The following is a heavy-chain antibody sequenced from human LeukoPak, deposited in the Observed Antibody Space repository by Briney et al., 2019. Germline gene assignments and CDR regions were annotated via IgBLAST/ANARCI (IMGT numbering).Heavy chain of an antibody. CDR1: GYTFTSYY. V-gene: IGHV1-46*01. J-gene: IGHJ6*02. CDR2: INPSGGST. Sequence: ASVKVSCKASGYTFTSYYMHWVRQAPGQGLEWMGIINPSGGSTSYAQKFQGRVTMTRDTSTSTVYMELSSLRSEDTAVYYCARDRRITMVRGVIMPTYYGMDVWGQGTTVTVSS. CDR3: ARDRRITMVRGVIMPTYYGMDV. D-gene: IGHD3-10*01.